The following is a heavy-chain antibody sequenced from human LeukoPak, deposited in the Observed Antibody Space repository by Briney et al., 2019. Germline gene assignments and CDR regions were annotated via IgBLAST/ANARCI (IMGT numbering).Heavy chain of an antibody. J-gene: IGHJ4*02. CDR1: GGSFSGYH. D-gene: IGHD2-8*01. V-gene: IGHV4-34*01. CDR2: INHSGST. CDR3: ARGSLPTMVYAIPTYFDY. Sequence: SETLSLTCAVYGGSFSGYHWSWIRQPPGKGLEWIGEINHSGSTNYNPSLKSRVTISVDTSKNQFSLKLSSVTAADTAVYYCARGSLPTMVYAIPTYFDYWGQGTLVTVSS.